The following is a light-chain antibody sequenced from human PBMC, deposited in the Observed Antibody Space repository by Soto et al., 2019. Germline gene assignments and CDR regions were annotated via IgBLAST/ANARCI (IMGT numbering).Light chain of an antibody. Sequence: QSALTQPPSASGSPGHSVTSSCTGSSSDVGNYNYVSWYQQHPGKAPKLMIYEVSKRPSGVPDRFSGSTSGNTASLTVSGLQAEDEADYFCSSYAGSTVVFGGGTKLTVL. CDR3: SSYAGSTVV. V-gene: IGLV2-8*01. CDR1: SSDVGNYNY. J-gene: IGLJ2*01. CDR2: EVS.